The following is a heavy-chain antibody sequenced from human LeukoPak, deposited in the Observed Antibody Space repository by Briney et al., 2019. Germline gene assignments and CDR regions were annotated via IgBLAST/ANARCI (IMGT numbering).Heavy chain of an antibody. J-gene: IGHJ1*01. CDR2: IIPIFGTA. D-gene: IGHD3-22*01. Sequence: EASVKVSCKASGYTFTTYGISWVRQAPGQGLEWMGGIIPIFGTANYAQKFQGRVTITADESTSTAYMELSSLRSEDTAVYYCARDSELPSITMIVGYFQHWGQGTLVTVSS. CDR1: GYTFTTYG. V-gene: IGHV1-69*13. CDR3: ARDSELPSITMIVGYFQH.